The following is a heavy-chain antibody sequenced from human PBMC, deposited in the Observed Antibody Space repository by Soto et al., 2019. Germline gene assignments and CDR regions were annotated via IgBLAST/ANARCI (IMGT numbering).Heavy chain of an antibody. D-gene: IGHD6-13*01. CDR3: ARAAPDSSSRYFHL. CDR1: GYTFTSFG. J-gene: IGHJ1*01. V-gene: IGHV1-18*01. CDR2: ISAKSGNT. Sequence: QVQRVQSGAEVKKPGSSVKDSCKASGYTFTSFGIIWVRQAPAQGLQWMGWISAKSGNTDYAQNLQGRVTMTTDTSTNTAYMELRTLTSDDTAVYYCARAAPDSSSRYFHLSGQGTLVTVSS.